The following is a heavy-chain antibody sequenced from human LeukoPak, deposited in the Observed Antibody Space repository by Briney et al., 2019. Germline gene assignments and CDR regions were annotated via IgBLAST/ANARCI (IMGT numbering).Heavy chain of an antibody. CDR2: IHSTDSHA. CDR3: AGARHGDFRWDY. J-gene: IGHJ4*02. D-gene: IGHD4-17*01. Sequence: GESLKISCQDSGFTLTNYWIGWVRQMPVKGLEWMGVIHSTDSHAKYSPSFQGQVTISVDKSISTAYLQWRGLKASDTAMYYCAGARHGDFRWDYWGQGTLVTVSS. V-gene: IGHV5-51*01. CDR1: GFTLTNYW.